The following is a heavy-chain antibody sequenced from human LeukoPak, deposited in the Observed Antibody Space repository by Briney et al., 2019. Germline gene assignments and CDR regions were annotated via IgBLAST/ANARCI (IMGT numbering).Heavy chain of an antibody. J-gene: IGHJ4*02. CDR3: AGNWGSIGGHFDY. D-gene: IGHD7-27*01. Sequence: SVKVSCKASGGTFSSYAISWVRQAPGQGLEWMGGIIPIFGTANYAQKFQGRVTITTDESTSTAYMELSSLRSEDTAVYYCAGNWGSIGGHFDYWGQGTLVTVSS. CDR2: IIPIFGTA. CDR1: GGTFSSYA. V-gene: IGHV1-69*05.